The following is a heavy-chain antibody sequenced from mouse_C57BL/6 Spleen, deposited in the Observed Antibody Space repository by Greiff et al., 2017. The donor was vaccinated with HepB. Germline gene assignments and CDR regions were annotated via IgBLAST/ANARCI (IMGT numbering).Heavy chain of an antibody. J-gene: IGHJ2*01. CDR1: GYAFSSSW. CDR2: IYPGDGDT. D-gene: IGHD3-2*02. CDR3: ARSSSGYDFDY. Sequence: VQRVESGPELVKPGASVKISCKASGYAFSSSWMNWVKQRPGKGLEWIGRIYPGDGDTNYNGKFKGKATLTADKSSSTAYMQLSSLTSEDSAVYFCARSSSGYDFDYWGQGTTLTVSS. V-gene: IGHV1-82*01.